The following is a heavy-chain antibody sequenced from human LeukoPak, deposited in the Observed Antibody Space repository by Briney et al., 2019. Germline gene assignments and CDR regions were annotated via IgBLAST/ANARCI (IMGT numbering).Heavy chain of an antibody. Sequence: GGSLRLSCAASGFTFSSYGMHWVRQAPGKGLEWVAVISYDGSNKYNADSVKGRFTISRDNSKNTLYLQMNSLRAEDTAVYYCAKDFYTTQAYYFDYWGQGTLVTVSS. CDR3: AKDFYTTQAYYFDY. CDR1: GFTFSSYG. D-gene: IGHD1-1*01. J-gene: IGHJ4*02. CDR2: ISYDGSNK. V-gene: IGHV3-30*18.